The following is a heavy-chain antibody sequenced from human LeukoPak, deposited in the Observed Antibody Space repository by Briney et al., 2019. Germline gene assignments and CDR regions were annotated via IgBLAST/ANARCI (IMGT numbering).Heavy chain of an antibody. CDR3: AKRPYDFWSGPSPSDY. Sequence: GGSLRLSCAASGFTVSSNYMNWVRQAPGKGLEWVSMIYSGSNTFYTDSVKGRFIISRDNSKNTLDLQMNSLRAEDTAVYYCAKRPYDFWSGPSPSDYWGQGTLVTVSS. CDR1: GFTVSSNY. CDR2: IYSGSNT. J-gene: IGHJ4*02. V-gene: IGHV3-66*04. D-gene: IGHD3-3*01.